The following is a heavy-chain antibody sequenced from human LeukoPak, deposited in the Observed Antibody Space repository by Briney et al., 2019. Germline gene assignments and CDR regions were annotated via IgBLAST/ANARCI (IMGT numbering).Heavy chain of an antibody. Sequence: GGSLRLSCAASVFTFSNYWMTWVRQAPGKGLEWVANINQDGSEKFYVDSVKGRFTISRDNAQNSLYLQMNSLRAEDTAVYYCARDSINCSSTSCYRYYYYGMDVWGQGTTVTVSS. CDR3: ARDSINCSSTSCYRYYYYGMDV. D-gene: IGHD2-2*02. CDR1: VFTFSNYW. V-gene: IGHV3-7*01. J-gene: IGHJ6*02. CDR2: INQDGSEK.